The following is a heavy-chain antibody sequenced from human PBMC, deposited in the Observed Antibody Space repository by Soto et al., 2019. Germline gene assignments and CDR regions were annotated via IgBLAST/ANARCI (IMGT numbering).Heavy chain of an antibody. D-gene: IGHD2-15*01. Sequence: EVRLVESGGGLVQPGRSLRLSCAASGFKFDDYGMHWVRQAPGKGLEWVSGISWSSGRIGYADSVKGRFTISRDNAKNSLYLQMNSLRAEDTALYYCAKGACSGGSCYCDYWGQGTLVTVSS. V-gene: IGHV3-9*01. CDR2: ISWSSGRI. CDR1: GFKFDDYG. J-gene: IGHJ4*02. CDR3: AKGACSGGSCYCDY.